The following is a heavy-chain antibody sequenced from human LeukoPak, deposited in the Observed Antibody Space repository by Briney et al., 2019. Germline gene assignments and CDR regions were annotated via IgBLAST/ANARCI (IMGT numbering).Heavy chain of an antibody. CDR1: GYSFASYW. V-gene: IGHV5-51*01. D-gene: IGHD1-7*01. CDR3: ARREGITGTTKWFDP. CDR2: IYPGDSDT. J-gene: IGHJ5*02. Sequence: GESLKISCKGSGYSFASYWIGWVRQMPGKGLEWMGIIYPGDSDTGYSPSFQGQVTISADKSISTAYLQWSSLKASDTAMYYCARREGITGTTKWFDPWGQGTLVTVSS.